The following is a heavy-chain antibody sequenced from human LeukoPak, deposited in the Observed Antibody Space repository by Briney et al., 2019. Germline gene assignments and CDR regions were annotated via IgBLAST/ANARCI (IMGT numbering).Heavy chain of an antibody. V-gene: IGHV1-46*01. Sequence: ASVKVSCKASGYTFTSYYMHWVRQAPGQGLEWMGIINPSGGSTSYAQKFQGRVTMTRDTSASTVYMELSSLRSEDTAVYYCARSDSKRYFDYWGPGTLVTVSS. CDR1: GYTFTSYY. J-gene: IGHJ4*02. CDR3: ARSDSKRYFDY. D-gene: IGHD1-14*01. CDR2: INPSGGST.